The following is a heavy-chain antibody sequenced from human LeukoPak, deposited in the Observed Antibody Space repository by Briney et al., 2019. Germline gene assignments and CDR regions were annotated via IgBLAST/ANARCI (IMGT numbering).Heavy chain of an antibody. CDR1: GFTFSSYS. Sequence: PGGSLRLSCAASGFTFSSYSMNWVRQAPGKGLEWVSYSSSRSSYISYADSVKGRFTISRDNAKNSLYLQMNSLRVEDTAVYYCARTHRAARLVLGDDAFDIWGQGTMVTVSS. D-gene: IGHD6-19*01. J-gene: IGHJ3*02. CDR3: ARTHRAARLVLGDDAFDI. V-gene: IGHV3-21*01. CDR2: SSSRSSYI.